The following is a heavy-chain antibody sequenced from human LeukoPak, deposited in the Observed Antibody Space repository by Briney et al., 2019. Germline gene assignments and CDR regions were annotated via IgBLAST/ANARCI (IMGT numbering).Heavy chain of an antibody. CDR3: ATAVGTGTTEFGMDV. J-gene: IGHJ6*02. CDR1: GGPISSSYW. V-gene: IGHV4-4*02. CDR2: IYHSGDT. D-gene: IGHD1-7*01. Sequence: SGTLSLTCAVSGGPISSSYWWSWVRQPPGKGLEWIGEIYHSGDTNYYPSLKSRVTISVDKSKNQFSLKLNSVTAADTALYYCATAVGTGTTEFGMDVWGQGTTVTVSS.